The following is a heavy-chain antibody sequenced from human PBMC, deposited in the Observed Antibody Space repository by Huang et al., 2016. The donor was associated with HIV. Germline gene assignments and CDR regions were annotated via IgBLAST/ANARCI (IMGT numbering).Heavy chain of an antibody. D-gene: IGHD6-19*01. CDR3: TGALASDTGMDV. J-gene: IGHJ6*02. V-gene: IGHV3-72*01. Sequence: EVQLVESGGGLVQPGGSLRLSCAASGFTFSDHYMDWVRQAPGKGRGWVGRSRNKVRSYTKEYAASVKGRFTISRDDSETSLYLQMNSLRTEDSAVYYCTGALASDTGMDVWGQGTTVTVSS. CDR1: GFTFSDHY. CDR2: SRNKVRSYTK.